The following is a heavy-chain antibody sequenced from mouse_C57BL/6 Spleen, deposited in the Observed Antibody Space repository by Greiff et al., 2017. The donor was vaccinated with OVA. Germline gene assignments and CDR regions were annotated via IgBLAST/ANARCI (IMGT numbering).Heavy chain of an antibody. CDR1: GYTFTSYG. J-gene: IGHJ2*01. D-gene: IGHD1-1*01. CDR3: ARDYYGSDYFDY. CDR2: IYPRSGNT. V-gene: IGHV1-81*01. Sequence: VHLVESGAELARPGASVKLSCKASGYTFTSYGISWVKQRTGQGLEWIGEIYPRSGNTYYNEKFKGKATLTADKSSSTAYMELRSLTSEDSAVYFCARDYYGSDYFDYWGQGTTLTVSS.